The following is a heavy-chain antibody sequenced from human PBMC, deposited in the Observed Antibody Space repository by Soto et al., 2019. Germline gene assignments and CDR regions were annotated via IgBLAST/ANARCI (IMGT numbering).Heavy chain of an antibody. CDR3: ARGGSHIDY. D-gene: IGHD2-15*01. CDR2: IIPILGIA. Sequence: QVQLVQSGAEVKKPGSSVTVSCKASGGTFSSYTISWVRQAPGQGLEWMGRIIPILGIANYAQKFQGRVTITADKSTSTAYKELSSLRSEDTAVYYCARGGSHIDYWGQGTLFTVSS. V-gene: IGHV1-69*02. J-gene: IGHJ4*02. CDR1: GGTFSSYT.